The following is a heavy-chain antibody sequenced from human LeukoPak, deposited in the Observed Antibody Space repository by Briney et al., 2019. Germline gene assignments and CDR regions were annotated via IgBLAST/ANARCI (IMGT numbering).Heavy chain of an antibody. Sequence: PRGSLRLSCAASGFTFSSYGMHWVRQAPGKGLEWVAVIWYDGSNKYYADSVKGRFTISRDNSKNTLYLQMNSLRAEDTAVYYCARDQGFWSGYYTPLGYWGQGTLVTVSS. CDR2: IWYDGSNK. CDR1: GFTFSSYG. J-gene: IGHJ4*02. CDR3: ARDQGFWSGYYTPLGY. D-gene: IGHD3-3*01. V-gene: IGHV3-33*01.